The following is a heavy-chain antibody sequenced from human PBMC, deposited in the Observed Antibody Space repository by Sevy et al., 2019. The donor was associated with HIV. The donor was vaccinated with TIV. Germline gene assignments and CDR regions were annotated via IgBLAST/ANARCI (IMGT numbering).Heavy chain of an antibody. D-gene: IGHD3-16*01. J-gene: IGHJ4*02. CDR1: GGSISSYY. CDR3: ALLGMGAVWGPLDY. CDR2: IYYSGST. V-gene: IGHV4-59*01. Sequence: SETLSLTCTVSGGSISSYYWSWIRQPPGKGLEWIGYIYYSGSTNYNPSLKSRVTISVDTSKNQFSLKLSSVTAADTAVYYCALLGMGAVWGPLDYWGQGTLVTVSS.